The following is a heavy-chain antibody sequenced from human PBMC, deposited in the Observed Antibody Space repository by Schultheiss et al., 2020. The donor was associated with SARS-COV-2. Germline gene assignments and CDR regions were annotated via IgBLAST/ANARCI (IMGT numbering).Heavy chain of an antibody. J-gene: IGHJ6*02. V-gene: IGHV3-9*01. Sequence: GGSLRLSCAASGFTFDDYAMHWVRQAPGKGLEWVSGISWNSGSIGYADSVKGRFTISRDNAKNSLYLQMNSLRAEDTALYYYAATAPHYYYGMDVWGQGTTVTVSS. D-gene: IGHD2-15*01. CDR3: AATAPHYYYGMDV. CDR2: ISWNSGSI. CDR1: GFTFDDYA.